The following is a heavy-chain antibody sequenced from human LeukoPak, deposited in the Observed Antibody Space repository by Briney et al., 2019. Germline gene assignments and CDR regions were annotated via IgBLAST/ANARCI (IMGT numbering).Heavy chain of an antibody. Sequence: GGSLRLSCAASGFTFSSYSMNWVRQAPGKGLEWVSSISSNSSYIYYVDSVKGRFTISRDNAKNSLYLQMNSLRAEDSAVYDCARDAASNILNYWGQGTLVTVSS. V-gene: IGHV3-21*01. D-gene: IGHD3-3*02. J-gene: IGHJ4*02. CDR2: ISSNSSYI. CDR1: GFTFSSYS. CDR3: ARDAASNILNY.